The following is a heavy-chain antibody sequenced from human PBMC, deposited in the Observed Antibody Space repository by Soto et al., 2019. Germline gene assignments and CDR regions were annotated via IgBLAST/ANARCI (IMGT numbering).Heavy chain of an antibody. CDR1: GGSFNANW. CDR2: IYYNGNT. CDR3: ASARWDY. J-gene: IGHJ4*02. V-gene: IGHV4-34*01. Sequence: QVQLQQWGAGLLKPSETLSLTCAVSGGSFNANWWSWVRQPPGKGLEWIGEIYYNGNTNYIASLKSRVTISVDTSRNQFSLRLASVTAADTAIYYCASARWDYWGEGTLVTVSS. D-gene: IGHD2-15*01.